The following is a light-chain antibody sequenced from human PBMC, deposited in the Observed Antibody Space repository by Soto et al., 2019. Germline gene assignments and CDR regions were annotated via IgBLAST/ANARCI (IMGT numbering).Light chain of an antibody. CDR3: SSYTTSNTRQIV. J-gene: IGLJ1*01. CDR1: NSDVGGYNY. V-gene: IGLV2-14*01. Sequence: QSALTQPASVSGSPGQSITTSCTGTNSDVGGYNYVSWYQQHPGKAPKFMIYDVSSRPSGVSDRFSGSKSGNTASLTISGLQAEDEADYYCSSYTTSNTRQIVFGTGTKLTVL. CDR2: DVS.